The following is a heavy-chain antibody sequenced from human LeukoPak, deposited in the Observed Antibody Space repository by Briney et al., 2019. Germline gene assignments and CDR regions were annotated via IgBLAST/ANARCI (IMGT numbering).Heavy chain of an antibody. J-gene: IGHJ6*03. CDR2: IKQDGSDK. V-gene: IGHV3-7*01. Sequence: GGSLRLSCAASGFTFSNNWMSWVRQAPGKGLEWVANIKQDGSDKYYVDSVKGRFTISRDNAKNSLYLQMNSLRAEDTAVYYCASSPTIFGVVYYMDVWGKGTTVTISS. CDR3: ASSPTIFGVVYYMDV. D-gene: IGHD3-3*01. CDR1: GFTFSNNW.